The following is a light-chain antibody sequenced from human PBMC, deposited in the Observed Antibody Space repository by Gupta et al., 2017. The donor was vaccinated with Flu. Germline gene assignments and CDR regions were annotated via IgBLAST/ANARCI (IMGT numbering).Light chain of an antibody. CDR3: SAYAGSSIFVI. J-gene: IGLJ2*01. Sequence: GDIGTYNYVSWYQQHPGKAPKVVIYDLTKRPSGVPDRFSGSKSGNTASLTISGLQVDDEADYYCSAYAGSSIFVIFGGGTKLTVL. CDR1: GDIGTYNY. V-gene: IGLV2-11*03. CDR2: DLT.